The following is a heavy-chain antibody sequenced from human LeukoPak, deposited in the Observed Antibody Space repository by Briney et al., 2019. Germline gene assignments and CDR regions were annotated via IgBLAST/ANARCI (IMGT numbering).Heavy chain of an antibody. CDR2: ISGYNGNT. V-gene: IGHV1-18*01. Sequence: ASVKVSCKATSYTFSSYGINWVRQAPGQGLEWMGWISGYNGNTEYAQKFQGRVTMTTDTSTRTAYMELRSLRSDDTAVYFCARERSDYYDTSGSSHWGQGTLVTVSS. CDR3: ARERSDYYDTSGSSH. CDR1: SYTFSSYG. D-gene: IGHD3-22*01. J-gene: IGHJ4*02.